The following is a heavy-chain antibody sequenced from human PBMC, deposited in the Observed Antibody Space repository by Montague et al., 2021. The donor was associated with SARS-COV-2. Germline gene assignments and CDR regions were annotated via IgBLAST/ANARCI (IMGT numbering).Heavy chain of an antibody. CDR2: ISSGGNK. CDR1: GFTFSTYA. D-gene: IGHD2/OR15-2a*01. J-gene: IGHJ4*02. V-gene: IGHV3-23*01. Sequence: SLRLSCEAYGFTFSTYAMNWVRQAPGKGLEWVSGISSGGNKHHAXSVKGRFTISRDDSRNTLYLQMHSLRAEDTAMYYCAKNFPGQFYFDDWGQGTLVAVSS. CDR3: AKNFPGQFYFDD.